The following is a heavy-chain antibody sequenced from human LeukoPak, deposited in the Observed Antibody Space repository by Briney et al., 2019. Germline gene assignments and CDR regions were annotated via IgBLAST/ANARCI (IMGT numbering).Heavy chain of an antibody. D-gene: IGHD2-15*01. V-gene: IGHV3-33*01. CDR2: IWYDGSNK. CDR1: GFTFNTFD. Sequence: ARSLRLSCAASGFTFNTFDMHWVRQAPGKGLGWVAVIWYDGSNKYYADSVKGRFTISRDNSKNTLYLQMNSLRAEDTAVYYCARQSSATIVSAFAFWGQGTMVTVSS. J-gene: IGHJ3*01. CDR3: ARQSSATIVSAFAF.